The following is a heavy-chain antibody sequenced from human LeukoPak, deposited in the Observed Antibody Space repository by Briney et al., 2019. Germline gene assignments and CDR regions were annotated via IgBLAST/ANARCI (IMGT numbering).Heavy chain of an antibody. Sequence: SETLSLTCAVYGGSFSGYYWSWIRQPPGKGLEWIGEINHSGSTNYNPSLKSRVTISVDTSKNQFSLQLNSVTPEDTAVYYCARDEHRARITIFGVVRKNWFDPWGQGTLVTVSS. CDR2: INHSGST. CDR1: GGSFSGYY. J-gene: IGHJ5*02. D-gene: IGHD3-3*01. CDR3: ARDEHRARITIFGVVRKNWFDP. V-gene: IGHV4-34*01.